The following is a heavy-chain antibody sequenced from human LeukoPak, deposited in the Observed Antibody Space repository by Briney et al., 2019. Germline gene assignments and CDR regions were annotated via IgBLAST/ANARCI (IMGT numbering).Heavy chain of an antibody. V-gene: IGHV3-21*04. CDR1: GFTFSSYT. Sequence: GGSLRLSCAASGFTFSSYTMNWVRQAPGKGLEWVSIISSGSSYIHYADSVKGRFTISRDNAKNSLYLQMNSLRAEDTALYHCARGVGGRKSYYYYYMDVWGKGTTVTISS. J-gene: IGHJ6*03. CDR3: ARGVGGRKSYYYYYMDV. CDR2: ISSGSSYI. D-gene: IGHD1-26*01.